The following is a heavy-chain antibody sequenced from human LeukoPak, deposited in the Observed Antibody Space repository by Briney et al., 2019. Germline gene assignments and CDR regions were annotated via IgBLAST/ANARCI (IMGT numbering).Heavy chain of an antibody. CDR3: ARGADREMNGCFAY. D-gene: IGHD5-24*01. CDR2: IYYSGST. CDR1: GGSISSYY. Sequence: QTSETLSLTCTVSGGSISSYYWSWIRQPPGKGLEWIGYIYYSGSTNYNPSLKSRVTISVDTSKNQFSLKLSAVTAADTAVYYCARGADREMNGCFAYWGREPWSPSPQ. J-gene: IGHJ4*02. V-gene: IGHV4-59*01.